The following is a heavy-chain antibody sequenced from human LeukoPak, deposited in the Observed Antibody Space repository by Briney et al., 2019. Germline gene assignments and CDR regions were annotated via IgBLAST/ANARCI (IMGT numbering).Heavy chain of an antibody. V-gene: IGHV3-33*01. J-gene: IGHJ5*02. CDR3: ARDVDTTSHLNWFDP. D-gene: IGHD2/OR15-2a*01. CDR1: GFGFTSYG. CDR2: IWYHGGNE. Sequence: GGSLRLSCAASGFGFTSYGMHWVRQAPGKGLEWVAVIWYHGGNENYADSVKGRFTISRDTSKNTLYLQMNSLRAEDTAMYYCARDVDTTSHLNWFDPWGQGTLVTVSS.